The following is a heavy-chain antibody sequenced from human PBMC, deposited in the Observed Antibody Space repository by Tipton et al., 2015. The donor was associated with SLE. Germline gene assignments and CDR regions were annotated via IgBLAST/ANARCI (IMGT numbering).Heavy chain of an antibody. CDR1: GGSISSYY. CDR3: ARSIAAREFDY. Sequence: LRLSCTVSGGSISSYYWSWIRQPPGKGLEWIGYIYYSGSTNYNPSLKSRVTISVDTSKNQFSLKLSSVTAADTAVYYCARSIAAREFDYWGQGTLVTVSS. CDR2: IYYSGST. V-gene: IGHV4-59*12. J-gene: IGHJ4*02. D-gene: IGHD6-6*01.